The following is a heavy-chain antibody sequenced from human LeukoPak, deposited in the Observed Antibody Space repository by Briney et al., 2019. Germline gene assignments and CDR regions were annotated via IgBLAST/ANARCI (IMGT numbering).Heavy chain of an antibody. CDR3: AGLRYSSSWYGRPQTPQQFDY. V-gene: IGHV4-59*01. Sequence: PSETLSLTCTVSGGSISSYYWSWIRQPPGKGLEWIGYIYYSGSTNYNPSLKSRVTISVDTSKNQFSLKLSSVTAADTAVYYCAGLRYSSSWYGRPQTPQQFDYWGQGTLVTVSS. CDR2: IYYSGST. J-gene: IGHJ4*02. D-gene: IGHD6-13*01. CDR1: GGSISSYY.